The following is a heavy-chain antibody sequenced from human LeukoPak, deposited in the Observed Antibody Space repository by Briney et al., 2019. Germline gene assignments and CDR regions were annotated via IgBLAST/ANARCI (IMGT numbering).Heavy chain of an antibody. CDR1: GGPISSGGYY. CDR3: ARDTVNYGMDV. J-gene: IGHJ6*02. CDR2: IYYSGST. V-gene: IGHV4-31*03. D-gene: IGHD4-11*01. Sequence: PSQTLSLTCTVSGGPISSGGYYWSWIRQHPGKGLEWIGYIYYSGSTYYNPSLKSRVTISVDTSKNQFSLKLSSVTAADTAVYYCARDTVNYGMDVWGQGTTVTVSS.